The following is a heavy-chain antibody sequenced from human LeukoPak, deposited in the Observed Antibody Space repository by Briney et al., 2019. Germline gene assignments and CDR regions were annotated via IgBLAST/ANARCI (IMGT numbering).Heavy chain of an antibody. Sequence: SVKVSCKASGYTFTSYGISWVRQAPGQGLEWMGGIIPIFGTANYAQKFQGRVTITTDESTSTAYMELSSLRSEDTAVYYCATQQYCSSTSCHLNYYYYMDVWGKGTTVTVSS. CDR2: IIPIFGTA. CDR3: ATQQYCSSTSCHLNYYYYMDV. CDR1: GYTFTSYG. J-gene: IGHJ6*03. V-gene: IGHV1-69*05. D-gene: IGHD2-2*01.